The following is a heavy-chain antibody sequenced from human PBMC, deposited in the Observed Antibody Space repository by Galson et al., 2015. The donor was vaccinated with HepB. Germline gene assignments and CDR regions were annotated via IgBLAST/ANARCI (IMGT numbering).Heavy chain of an antibody. J-gene: IGHJ6*02. Sequence: SLRLSCAASGFTFSAYSMHWVRQPPGKGLEWVAITSYDGSNKYYADSVKGRFTISRDNSKNTLYLQMNSLRAEDTAMYYCARGDSSSSNWGFYYYGVDVWGQGTTVTVSS. CDR3: ARGDSSSSNWGFYYYGVDV. V-gene: IGHV3-30*14. CDR1: GFTFSAYS. D-gene: IGHD6-6*01. CDR2: TSYDGSNK.